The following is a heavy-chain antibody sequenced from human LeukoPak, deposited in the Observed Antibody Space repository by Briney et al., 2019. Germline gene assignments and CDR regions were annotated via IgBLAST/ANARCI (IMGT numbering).Heavy chain of an antibody. CDR3: ARGPGRDVDY. J-gene: IGHJ4*02. CDR2: ISSSSSYI. V-gene: IGHV3-21*01. D-gene: IGHD5-24*01. CDR1: GFTLSSYS. Sequence: PGGSLSLSCATSGFTLSSYSMHWARQSPGKGLEWVSSISSSSSYIYYADSVKGRFTISRDNAKNSLYLQMNSLRAEDTAVYYCARGPGRDVDYWGQGTLVTVSS.